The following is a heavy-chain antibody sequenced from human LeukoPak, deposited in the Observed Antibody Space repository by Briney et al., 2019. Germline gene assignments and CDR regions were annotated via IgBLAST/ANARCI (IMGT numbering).Heavy chain of an antibody. Sequence: GGSLRLSCAASGFTFSSYAMHWVRQAPGKGLEYVSAISSNGGSTYYANSVRGRFTISRDNSKNTLYLQMGSLRAEDTAVYYCARDNYDILTGENWFDPWGQGTLVTVSS. J-gene: IGHJ5*02. D-gene: IGHD3-9*01. V-gene: IGHV3-64*01. CDR2: ISSNGGST. CDR3: ARDNYDILTGENWFDP. CDR1: GFTFSSYA.